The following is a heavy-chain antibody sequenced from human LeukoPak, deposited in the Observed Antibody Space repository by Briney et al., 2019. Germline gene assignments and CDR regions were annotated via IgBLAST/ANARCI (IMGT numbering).Heavy chain of an antibody. J-gene: IGHJ4*02. CDR3: AKLPRITMIVGCYFDY. D-gene: IGHD3-22*01. V-gene: IGHV3-30*02. Sequence: GGSLRLSCAASGFTFSSYGMHWVRQAPGKGLEWVAFIRYDGSNKYYADSVKGRFTIPRDNSKNTLYLQMNSLRAEDTAVYYCAKLPRITMIVGCYFDYWGQGTLVTVSS. CDR2: IRYDGSNK. CDR1: GFTFSSYG.